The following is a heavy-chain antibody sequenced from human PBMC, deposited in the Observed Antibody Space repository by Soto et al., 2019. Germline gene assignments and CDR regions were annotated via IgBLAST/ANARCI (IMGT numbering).Heavy chain of an antibody. CDR2: IYPGDSDT. CDR3: ARTRGWQQLVWSIAVAGTLFDY. CDR1: GYSFTSYW. D-gene: IGHD6-19*01. J-gene: IGHJ4*02. Sequence: GESLKISCKGSGYSFTSYWIGWVRQMPGKGLEWMGIIYPGDSDTRYSPSFQGQVTISAGKSISTAYLQWSSLKASDTAMYYCARTRGWQQLVWSIAVAGTLFDYWGQGTLVTVSS. V-gene: IGHV5-51*01.